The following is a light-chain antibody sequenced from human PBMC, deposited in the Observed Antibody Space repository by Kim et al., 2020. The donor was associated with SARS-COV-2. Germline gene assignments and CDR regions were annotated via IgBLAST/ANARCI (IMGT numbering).Light chain of an antibody. V-gene: IGKV1-39*01. Sequence: DIQMTQSPSSLSASIGDRVTITCRASRTISTSLNWCQQKPGKAPKLLISAASSLESGVPSRFSGSGSGTNFTLTISSLQSEDFGTFYCQQSYNILYTFGQGTKLEI. CDR3: QQSYNILYT. CDR2: AAS. CDR1: RTISTS. J-gene: IGKJ2*01.